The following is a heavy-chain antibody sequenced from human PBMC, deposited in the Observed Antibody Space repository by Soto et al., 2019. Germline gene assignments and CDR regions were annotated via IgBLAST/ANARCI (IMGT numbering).Heavy chain of an antibody. V-gene: IGHV4-39*01. CDR2: INYSGST. J-gene: IGHJ4*02. CDR3: AKNWNWGSLVH. Sequence: PSETLSLTCTVSGDSISTTTYYWAWIRQPPGKGLEWIGCINYSGSTNYNPSLKSRVTISVDTPKNQFSLKLSSVTAADTAVYYCAKNWNWGSLVHWGQGTLVTVPQ. CDR1: GDSISTTTYY. D-gene: IGHD7-27*01.